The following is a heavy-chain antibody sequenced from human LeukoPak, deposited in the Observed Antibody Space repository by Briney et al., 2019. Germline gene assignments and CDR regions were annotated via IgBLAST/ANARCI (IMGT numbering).Heavy chain of an antibody. J-gene: IGHJ3*02. CDR2: ISGSDDST. CDR3: AKNANGYGYGAFDI. CDR1: GFSFSTYA. D-gene: IGHD3-16*01. Sequence: GGSLRLSCAASGFSFSTYAMNWVRQAPGKGLEWVSAISGSDDSTYYAESVKGRFTISRDNSKNTLLLQMNSLRVEDTAVYFCAKNANGYGYGAFDIWGQGTMVTVSS. V-gene: IGHV3-23*01.